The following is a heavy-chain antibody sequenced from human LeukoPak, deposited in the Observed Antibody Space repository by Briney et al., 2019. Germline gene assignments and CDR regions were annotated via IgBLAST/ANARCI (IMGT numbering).Heavy chain of an antibody. CDR1: GFTFTNFA. Sequence: GGSPRLSCAASGFTFTNFAMSWVRQAAGKWLGWVSVISASGRSTYYADSVRGRFTISRDTSKNTLYLQMSSLRAEDTALYYCSKSRSGYYRFDSWGQGTLVIVSS. D-gene: IGHD3-22*01. V-gene: IGHV3-23*01. CDR2: ISASGRST. CDR3: SKSRSGYYRFDS. J-gene: IGHJ4*02.